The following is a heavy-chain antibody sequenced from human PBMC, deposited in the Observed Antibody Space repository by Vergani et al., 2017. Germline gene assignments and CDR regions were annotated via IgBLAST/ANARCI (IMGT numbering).Heavy chain of an antibody. V-gene: IGHV4-4*03. D-gene: IGHD2-21*02. Sequence: QVQLQESGPGLVKPPGTLSLTCTVSGGSISNNNWWSWVRQPPGKGLEWIGEVYHSGSTNYNPSLKSRVTISVDKSKNQISLKLRSVTAADTALYYCAKYLRDSTDGLPDSWGPGTLVIVSS. CDR3: AKYLRDSTDGLPDS. CDR1: GGSISNNNW. J-gene: IGHJ4*02. CDR2: VYHSGST.